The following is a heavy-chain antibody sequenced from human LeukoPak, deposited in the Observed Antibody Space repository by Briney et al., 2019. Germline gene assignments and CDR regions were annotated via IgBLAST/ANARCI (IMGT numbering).Heavy chain of an antibody. CDR3: ARDALLLWFGELLTPFDY. CDR2: ISSSGSTI. Sequence: PGGSLRLSCAASGFTFSDYYMSWIRQAPGKGLEWVSYISSSGSTIYYADSVKGRFTISRDNAKNSLYLQMNSLRAEDTAVYYCARDALLLWFGELLTPFDYWGQGTLVTVSS. J-gene: IGHJ4*02. D-gene: IGHD3-10*01. CDR1: GFTFSDYY. V-gene: IGHV3-11*04.